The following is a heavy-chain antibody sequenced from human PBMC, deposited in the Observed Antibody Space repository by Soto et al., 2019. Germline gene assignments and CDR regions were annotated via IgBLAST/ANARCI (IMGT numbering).Heavy chain of an antibody. CDR2: ISSSSSYI. Sequence: GGSLRLSCAASGFTFSSYSMNWVRKAPGKGLEWVSSISSSSSYIYYADSVKGRFTISRDNAKNSLYLQMNSLRAEDTAVYYCARALRFLEWYYFDYWGQGTLVTVSS. V-gene: IGHV3-21*01. J-gene: IGHJ4*02. CDR1: GFTFSSYS. CDR3: ARALRFLEWYYFDY. D-gene: IGHD3-3*01.